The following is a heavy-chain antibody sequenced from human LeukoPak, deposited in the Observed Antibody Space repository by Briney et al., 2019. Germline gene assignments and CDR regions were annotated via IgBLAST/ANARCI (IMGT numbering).Heavy chain of an antibody. CDR2: ITWNGGST. D-gene: IGHD3-10*01. J-gene: IGHJ4*02. Sequence: PGGSLRLSCAASGFTFDDYAMHWVRQAPGKGLEWVSGITWNGGSTGYADSVKGRFTISRDNAKNSLYLQMNSLRPEDTALYYCARGGSGVMLPPFDYWGQGTLVTVSS. V-gene: IGHV3-9*01. CDR1: GFTFDDYA. CDR3: ARGGSGVMLPPFDY.